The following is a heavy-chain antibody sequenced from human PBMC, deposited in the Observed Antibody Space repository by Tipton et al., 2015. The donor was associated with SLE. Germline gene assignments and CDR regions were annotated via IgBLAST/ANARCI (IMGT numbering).Heavy chain of an antibody. V-gene: IGHV4-4*07. CDR2: NFTSGTT. D-gene: IGHD3-10*01. CDR3: ARGNRITMADY. J-gene: IGHJ4*02. Sequence: GLVKPSETLSLTCIVSGGSMNSYYWNWMRQPAGKGLEWIGRNFTSGTTNYNPSLKSRVTMSVDTSKNQFSLKLSSVTAADTAMYFCARGNRITMADYWGQGTLVTVSS. CDR1: GGSMNSYY.